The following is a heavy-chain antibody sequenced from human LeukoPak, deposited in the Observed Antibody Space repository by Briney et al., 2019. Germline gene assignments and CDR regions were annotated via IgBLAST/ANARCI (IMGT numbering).Heavy chain of an antibody. CDR2: ISGSGGST. Sequence: PGGSLRLSCVASGFTFSCAMTWFRQAPGKGLGWVSGISGSGGSTYYAASVKGRFTISRDNSKNTLYLQMTSLRVEDTAVYYYARDCSSTSCFKHWGQGTLVTVSS. D-gene: IGHD2-2*01. V-gene: IGHV3-23*01. CDR3: ARDCSSTSCFKH. J-gene: IGHJ1*01. CDR1: GFTFSCA.